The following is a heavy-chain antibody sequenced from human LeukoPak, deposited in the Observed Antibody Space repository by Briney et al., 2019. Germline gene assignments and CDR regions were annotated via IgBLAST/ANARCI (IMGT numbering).Heavy chain of an antibody. CDR2: ISYDGSNK. CDR1: GFTFSSYA. Sequence: GRSLRLSCAASGFTFSSYAMHWVRQAPGKGLEWVAVISYDGSNKYYADSVKGRFTISRDNSKNTLYLQMNSLRAEDTAVYYCARDGGVCYYGSGSYYYYWGQGTLVTVSS. D-gene: IGHD3-10*01. J-gene: IGHJ4*02. CDR3: ARDGGVCYYGSGSYYYY. V-gene: IGHV3-30*04.